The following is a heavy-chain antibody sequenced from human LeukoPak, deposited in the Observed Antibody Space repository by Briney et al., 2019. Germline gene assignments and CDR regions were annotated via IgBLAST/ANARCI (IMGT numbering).Heavy chain of an antibody. D-gene: IGHD3-3*01. Sequence: SETLSLTCTVSGGSISSGSYYWSWIRQPAGKGLEWIGRIYTSGSTKYNPSLKSRVTISVDRSKNQFSLKLKSVTAADTAVYYCARGSLRFLEWGSGWFDPWGQGALVTVSS. CDR1: GGSISSGSYY. V-gene: IGHV4-61*02. CDR3: ARGSLRFLEWGSGWFDP. CDR2: IYTSGST. J-gene: IGHJ5*02.